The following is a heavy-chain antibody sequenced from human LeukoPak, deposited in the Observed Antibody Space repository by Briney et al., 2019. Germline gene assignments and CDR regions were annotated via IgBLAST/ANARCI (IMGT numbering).Heavy chain of an antibody. CDR1: GFILSDFT. D-gene: IGHD3-10*01. CDR2: ISNTGVT. J-gene: IGHJ4*02. V-gene: IGHV3-69-1*01. CDR3: VRYYFGSGNYRTFDR. Sequence: GGSLRLSCAASGFILSDFTMNWVRQAPGKGLEWVSTISNTGVTHYADSVKGRFTISRDSAKNSQYLQIYSLRDEDTAVYYCVRYYFGSGNYRTFDRWGRGTLVTASS.